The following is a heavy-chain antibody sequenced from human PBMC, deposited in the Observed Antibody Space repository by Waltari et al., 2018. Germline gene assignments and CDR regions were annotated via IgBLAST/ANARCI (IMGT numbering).Heavy chain of an antibody. CDR1: GGSISSSSYY. CDR2: IYYSGST. Sequence: QLQLQESGPGLVKPSETLSLTCTVSGGSISSSSYYWGWIRQPPGKGLEWIGSIYYSGSTYYNPSLKSRVTMTRNTSISTAYMELSSLRSEDTAVYYCARETGYSSSWSSYYYGMDVWGQGTTVTVSS. CDR3: ARETGYSSSWSSYYYGMDV. V-gene: IGHV4-39*07. D-gene: IGHD6-13*01. J-gene: IGHJ6*02.